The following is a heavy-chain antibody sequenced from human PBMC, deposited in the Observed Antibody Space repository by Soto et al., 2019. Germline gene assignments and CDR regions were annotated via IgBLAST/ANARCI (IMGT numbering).Heavy chain of an antibody. CDR3: ARSLTTLTTLLDY. CDR2: INPNGGT. CDR1: GYTLTDNY. J-gene: IGHJ4*02. D-gene: IGHD4-17*01. Sequence: QVQLVQSGAEVKRPGASVKVSCKASGYTLTDNYMHWVRAAPGQWLEWMGWINPNGGTNYAQKCQGRVTMTRDTSISTAYMELSRLRSDDTAVYYCARSLTTLTTLLDYWGQGTLLTVSS. V-gene: IGHV1-2*02.